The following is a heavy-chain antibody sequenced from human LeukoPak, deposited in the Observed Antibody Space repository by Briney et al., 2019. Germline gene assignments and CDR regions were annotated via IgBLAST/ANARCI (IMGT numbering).Heavy chain of an antibody. CDR1: GGSISSSGYY. V-gene: IGHV4-39*07. CDR2: IYYSGST. D-gene: IGHD3-10*01. Sequence: SETLSLTCTVSGGSISSSGYYWGWIRQPPGKGLEWIGSIYYSGSTYYNPSLKSRVTISVDTSKNQFSLKLSSVTAADTAVYYCARDTSYYGSGSFDYWGQGTLVTVSS. CDR3: ARDTSYYGSGSFDY. J-gene: IGHJ4*02.